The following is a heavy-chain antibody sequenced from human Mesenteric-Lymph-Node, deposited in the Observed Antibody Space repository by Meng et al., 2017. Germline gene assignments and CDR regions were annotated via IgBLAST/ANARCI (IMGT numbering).Heavy chain of an antibody. D-gene: IGHD6-13*01. CDR3: ATGEDSSSSPSAFDY. CDR2: ISPNSGGT. J-gene: IGHJ4*02. V-gene: IGHV1-2*02. CDR1: GYTFTDYY. Sequence: ASVKVSCKASGYTFTDYYIHWVREVPGQGLEWMGWISPNSGGTKYVEKFEGRVTMTRDTTISTAYMDLSRLRSDDTAVYYCATGEDSSSSPSAFDYWGQGTLVTVSS.